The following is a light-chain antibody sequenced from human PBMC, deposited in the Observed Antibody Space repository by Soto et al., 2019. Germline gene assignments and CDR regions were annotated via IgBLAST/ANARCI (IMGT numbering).Light chain of an antibody. CDR2: GAS. Sequence: EIVMTQSPATLSVSPGERASLSCWASQSVSSNLAWYQQKPGQAPRLLVYGASTRATGIPARFSGSGSGTEFTLTISSLQSEDIAVYYCQQYNNWPPAFTFGGGTKVEIK. CDR1: QSVSSN. CDR3: QQYNNWPPAFT. J-gene: IGKJ4*01. V-gene: IGKV3-15*01.